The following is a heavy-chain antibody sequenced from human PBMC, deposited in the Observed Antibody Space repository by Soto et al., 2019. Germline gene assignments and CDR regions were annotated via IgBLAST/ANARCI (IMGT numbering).Heavy chain of an antibody. CDR3: AREMAGLGGEYDY. Sequence: QVQLVQSGAEVKNPGASVKVSCKTSGYTFTKYGVGWVRQAPGQGLEWMGWIRGSSGNANYAEKVQGRITLTTDTSTSTAYIELRSLRSDDTAVYYCAREMAGLGGEYDYWGQGPLVTVSS. CDR2: IRGSSGNA. V-gene: IGHV1-18*01. J-gene: IGHJ4*02. D-gene: IGHD3-16*01. CDR1: GYTFTKYG.